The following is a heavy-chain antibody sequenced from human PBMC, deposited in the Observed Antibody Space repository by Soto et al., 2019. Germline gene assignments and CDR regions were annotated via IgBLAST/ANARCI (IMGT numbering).Heavy chain of an antibody. CDR1: GYSFTSYW. D-gene: IGHD2-2*01. V-gene: IGHV5-51*01. J-gene: IGHJ6*02. CDR2: IYPGDSDT. CDR3: ARLSAAIGSYYYYGMDV. Sequence: ESLKISCKGSGYSFTSYWIGWVLHMPGKGLEWMGIIYPGDSDTRYSPSFQGQVTISADKSISTAYLQWSSLKASDTAMYYCARLSAAIGSYYYYGMDVWGQGTTVTVSS.